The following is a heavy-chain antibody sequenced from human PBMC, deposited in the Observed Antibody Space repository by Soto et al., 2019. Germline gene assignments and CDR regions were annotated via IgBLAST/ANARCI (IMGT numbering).Heavy chain of an antibody. Sequence: ELQLVESGGGLVQPGGSLRLSCAASGFMFRDYWMAWARQAPGKGLQWVGVIKQDGSETHYVDSVRGRFTISRDNAKNSLYLQMNSLRADDTAVYYCTRDWDYWGQGILVTVSS. CDR3: TRDWDY. CDR1: GFMFRDYW. J-gene: IGHJ4*02. V-gene: IGHV3-7*01. CDR2: IKQDGSET.